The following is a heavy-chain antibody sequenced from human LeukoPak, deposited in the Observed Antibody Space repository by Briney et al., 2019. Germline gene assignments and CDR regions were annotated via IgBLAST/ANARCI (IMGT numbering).Heavy chain of an antibody. CDR2: MNPNSGNT. Sequence: ASVKVSCKASGYTFTSYDINWVRQATGQGLEWMGWMNPNSGNTGYAQKFQGRVTMTRNTSISTAYMELSSLRSEDTAVYYCARTGSGSYYYYYYYYMDVWGKGTTVTISS. CDR3: ARTGSGSYYYYYYYYMDV. J-gene: IGHJ6*03. D-gene: IGHD1-26*01. CDR1: GYTFTSYD. V-gene: IGHV1-8*01.